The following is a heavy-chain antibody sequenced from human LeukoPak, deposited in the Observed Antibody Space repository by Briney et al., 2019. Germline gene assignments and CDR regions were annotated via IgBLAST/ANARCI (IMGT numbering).Heavy chain of an antibody. D-gene: IGHD2-21*02. Sequence: GASVKVSCKASGYTFTGYYMHWVRQAPGQGLEWMGWINPNSGGTNYAQKFQGRVTMTRDTSISTAYMELSRLRSDDTAVYYCAREEVVVTAVSAFDIWGQGTMVTVSS. CDR1: GYTFTGYY. CDR3: AREEVVVTAVSAFDI. CDR2: INPNSGGT. V-gene: IGHV1-2*02. J-gene: IGHJ3*02.